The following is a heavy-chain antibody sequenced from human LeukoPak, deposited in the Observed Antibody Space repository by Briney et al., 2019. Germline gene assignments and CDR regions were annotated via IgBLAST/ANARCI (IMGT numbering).Heavy chain of an antibody. Sequence: PSETLSLTCTVSGGSISSYYWSWIRQPPGKGLEWIGYIFYTGLTNYNPSLKSRVTISQDTSNNQFSLRLTSVTAADTAIYYCARDSKGSPDVFDIWGPGTMVSVSS. CDR1: GGSISSYY. J-gene: IGHJ3*02. V-gene: IGHV4-59*01. CDR3: ARDSKGSPDVFDI. CDR2: IFYTGLT.